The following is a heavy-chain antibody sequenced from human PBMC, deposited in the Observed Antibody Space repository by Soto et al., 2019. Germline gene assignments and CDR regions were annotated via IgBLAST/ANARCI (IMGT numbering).Heavy chain of an antibody. J-gene: IGHJ6*02. V-gene: IGHV3-49*05. CDR3: ARDVASYDYGDFYGMDV. CDR1: GFTFGDYT. CDR2: IRSKAYGGTT. Sequence: EVQLLESGGGLVKPGRTLRLSCTASGFTFGDYTMAWFRQAPGGGLEWVSFIRSKAYGGTTEYAASVKGRFTISRDDSKRIAYLQMNRLQSEDTAVYYCARDVASYDYGDFYGMDVWGQGTTVTVSS. D-gene: IGHD4-17*01.